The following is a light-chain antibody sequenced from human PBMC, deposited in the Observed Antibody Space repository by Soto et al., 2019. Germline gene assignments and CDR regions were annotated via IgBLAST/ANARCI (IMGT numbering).Light chain of an antibody. V-gene: IGLV2-11*01. Sequence: ALTHPRSVSGSPGQSFTISCTGTSSDVGGYNYVSWYQQHPGKAPKLMIYDVSKRPSGVPDRFSGSKSGNTASLTISGLQAEDEADYYCCSYAGSYTLVFGGGTKVTVL. CDR3: CSYAGSYTLV. CDR2: DVS. J-gene: IGLJ2*01. CDR1: SSDVGGYNY.